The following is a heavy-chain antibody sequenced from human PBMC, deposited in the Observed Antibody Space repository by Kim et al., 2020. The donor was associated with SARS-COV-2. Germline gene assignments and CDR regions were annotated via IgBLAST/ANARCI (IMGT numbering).Heavy chain of an antibody. V-gene: IGHV1-3*01. CDR3: ARDKAARGDYGFFDF. D-gene: IGHD4-17*01. J-gene: IGHJ4*02. Sequence: QKFRGRVTITRDTAASTAYMELSSLRSEDTAVYYCARDKAARGDYGFFDFWGQGSLVTVSS.